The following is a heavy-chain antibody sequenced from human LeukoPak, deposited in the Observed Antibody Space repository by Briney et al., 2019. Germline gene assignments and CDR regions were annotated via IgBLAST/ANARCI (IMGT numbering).Heavy chain of an antibody. CDR2: MNPNSGNT. Sequence: GASVKVSCKASGYTFTSYDINWVRQATGQGLEWMGWMNPNSGNTGYAQKFQGRVTMTRNTSISTAYMELSSLRSEDTAVYYCARSRISRSMIVVVPRYYYGMDVWGQGTTATVSS. CDR1: GYTFTSYD. J-gene: IGHJ6*02. CDR3: ARSRISRSMIVVVPRYYYGMDV. D-gene: IGHD3-22*01. V-gene: IGHV1-8*01.